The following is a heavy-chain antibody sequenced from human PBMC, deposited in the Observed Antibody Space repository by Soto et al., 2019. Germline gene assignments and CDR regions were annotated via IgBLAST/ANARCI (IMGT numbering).Heavy chain of an antibody. CDR3: ARDGPAARGPYYYYGMDV. V-gene: IGHV4-34*01. CDR1: GGSFSGYY. Sequence: QVQLQQWGAGLLKPSETLSLTCAVYGGSFSGYYWSWIRQPPGKGLEWIGEINHSGSTNYNPSLKIRVTLSVDTSKTQFSLKLGSVTAANTAVYYCARDGPAARGPYYYYGMDVWGQGTTVTVSS. J-gene: IGHJ6*02. D-gene: IGHD2-2*01. CDR2: INHSGST.